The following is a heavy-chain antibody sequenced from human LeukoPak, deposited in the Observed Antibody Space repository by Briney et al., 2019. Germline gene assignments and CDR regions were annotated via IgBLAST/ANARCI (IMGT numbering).Heavy chain of an antibody. D-gene: IGHD1-26*01. J-gene: IGHJ6*03. CDR1: GFTFSSYA. V-gene: IGHV3-23*01. CDR3: AKVSFYYYYMDV. CDR2: ISGSGGST. Sequence: GGSLRLSCAASGFTFSSYAMSWVRQAPGKGLEWVSAISGSGGSTYYADSVKGRFTISRDNSENTLHLQMNSLRAEDTAVYYCAKVSFYYYYMDVWGKGTTVTVSS.